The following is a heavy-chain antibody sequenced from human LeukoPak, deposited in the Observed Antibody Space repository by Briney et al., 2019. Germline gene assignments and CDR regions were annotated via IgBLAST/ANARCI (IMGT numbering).Heavy chain of an antibody. D-gene: IGHD2-15*01. CDR2: IWYDGNNK. V-gene: IGHV3-33*08. CDR3: ARDRGSGTEYFDY. CDR1: GFTFSSYG. Sequence: PGRSLRLSCAASGFTFSSYGMHWVRQAPGKGLEWVAVIWYDGNNKYYADSVKGRFTISRDNSKNTLYLQMNSLRAEDTAVYYCARDRGSGTEYFDYWGQGTLVTVSS. J-gene: IGHJ4*02.